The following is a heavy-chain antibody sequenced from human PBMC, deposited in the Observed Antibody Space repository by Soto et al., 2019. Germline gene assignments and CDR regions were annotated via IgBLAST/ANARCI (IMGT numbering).Heavy chain of an antibody. Sequence: ASVKVSCKASGGTFSSYAISWVRQAPGQGLEWMGGIIPIFGTANYAQKFQGRVTITADESTSTAYMELSSLRSEDTAVYYCASDLGSYSLVVQYSAFDYWGQGTLVTVSS. CDR3: ASDLGSYSLVVQYSAFDY. CDR2: IIPIFGTA. V-gene: IGHV1-69*13. CDR1: GGTFSSYA. D-gene: IGHD1-26*01. J-gene: IGHJ4*02.